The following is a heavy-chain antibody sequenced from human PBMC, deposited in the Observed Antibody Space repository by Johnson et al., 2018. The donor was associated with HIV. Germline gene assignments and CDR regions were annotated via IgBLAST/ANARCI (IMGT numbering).Heavy chain of an antibody. V-gene: IGHV3-20*04. Sequence: VQLVESGGGLVRPGGSLRLSCAASGFTFDDYGMSWVRQAPGKGLEWVSGINWNGGSTGYADSVKGRFTISSDNSKNALCLQMNSLRVEDTPVSSCASGGPLSGSDECCFDVWGQGTMVTVSS. D-gene: IGHD1-26*01. CDR1: GFTFDDYG. CDR2: INWNGGST. CDR3: ASGGPLSGSDECCFDV. J-gene: IGHJ3*01.